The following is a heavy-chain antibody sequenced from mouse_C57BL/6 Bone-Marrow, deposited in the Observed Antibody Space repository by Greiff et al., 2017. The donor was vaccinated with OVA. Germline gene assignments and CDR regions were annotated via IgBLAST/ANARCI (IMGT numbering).Heavy chain of an antibody. V-gene: IGHV1-52*01. CDR2: IDPSDSET. CDR3: ARSPTVSNYVGY. Sequence: VQLQQPGAELVRPGSSVKLSCKASGYTFTSYWMHWVKQRPIQGLEWIGNIDPSDSETHYNQKFKDKATLTVDKSSSTAYMQLSSLTSEDSAVYYCARSPTVSNYVGYWGQGTTLTVSS. J-gene: IGHJ2*01. D-gene: IGHD2-10*01. CDR1: GYTFTSYW.